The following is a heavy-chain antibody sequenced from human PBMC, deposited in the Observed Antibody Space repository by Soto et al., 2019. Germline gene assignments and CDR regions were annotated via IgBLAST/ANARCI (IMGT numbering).Heavy chain of an antibody. Sequence: QITLKESGPTLVRPTQTLTLTCTFSGFSLSTSGVGVGWIRQPPGKALEWLALIYWDDDKRYSPSLKSMLTITNDTSKNQVALTMTNIDPVDTATYYCAHSRCGGDCLQSYSSHYYYGMDVWGQGTTVTVSS. CDR3: AHSRCGGDCLQSYSSHYYYGMDV. D-gene: IGHD2-21*02. CDR2: IYWDDDK. CDR1: GFSLSTSGVG. V-gene: IGHV2-5*02. J-gene: IGHJ6*02.